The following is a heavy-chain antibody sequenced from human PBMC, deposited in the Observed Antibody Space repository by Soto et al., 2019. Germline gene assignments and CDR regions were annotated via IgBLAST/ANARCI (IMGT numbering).Heavy chain of an antibody. V-gene: IGHV4-59*01. CDR1: GGSISSYY. CDR2: IYYSGST. Sequence: PSETLSLTCTVSGGSISSYYWSWIRQPPGKGLEWIGYIYYSGSTNYNPSLKSRVTISVDTSRNQFSLKLSSVTAADTAVYYCARDTHRQIGYYFDYWGQGTLVTVAS. CDR3: ARDTHRQIGYYFDY. D-gene: IGHD2-2*03. J-gene: IGHJ4*02.